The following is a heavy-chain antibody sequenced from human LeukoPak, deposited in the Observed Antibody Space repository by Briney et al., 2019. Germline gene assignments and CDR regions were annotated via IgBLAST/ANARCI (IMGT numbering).Heavy chain of an antibody. CDR2: TSGSGDYT. CDR3: AKDPQENRRDWFIRNFDS. J-gene: IGHJ5*01. V-gene: IGHV3-23*01. D-gene: IGHD3/OR15-3a*01. CDR1: GLTFSNYA. Sequence: GGSLRLSCVASGLTFSNYAMSWVRQAPGKGLEWISATSGSGDYTYYADSVKGRFTISRDNSKNTVYLQINSLRADDTAIYYCAKDPQENRRDWFIRNFDSWGQGTLVTVSS.